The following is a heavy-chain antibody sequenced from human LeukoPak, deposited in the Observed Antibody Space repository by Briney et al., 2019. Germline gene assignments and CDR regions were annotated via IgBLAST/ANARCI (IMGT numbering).Heavy chain of an antibody. CDR2: ISAYNGDT. D-gene: IGHD3-22*01. Sequence: GASVKVSCKASGYTFTSYGISWVRQAPGQGLEWMGWISAYNGDTNYAQKLQGRVTLTTDTSTSTAYMELRSLRSDDTAVYYCARNWPDVFYYDSSHYVFDIWGQGTMVTVSS. CDR3: ARNWPDVFYYDSSHYVFDI. J-gene: IGHJ3*02. CDR1: GYTFTSYG. V-gene: IGHV1-18*01.